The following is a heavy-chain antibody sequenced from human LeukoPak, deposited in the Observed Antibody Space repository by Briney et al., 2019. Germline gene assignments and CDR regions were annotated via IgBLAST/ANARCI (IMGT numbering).Heavy chain of an antibody. Sequence: ASVKVSCKASGGTFSSYAISWVRQAPGQGLEWMGGIIPIFGTANYAQKFQGRVTITTDESTSTAYMELSSLRSEDTAVYYCARDPAMAQGDVFDIWGQGTMVTVSS. J-gene: IGHJ3*02. CDR2: IIPIFGTA. V-gene: IGHV1-69*05. CDR3: ARDPAMAQGDVFDI. CDR1: GGTFSSYA. D-gene: IGHD5-18*01.